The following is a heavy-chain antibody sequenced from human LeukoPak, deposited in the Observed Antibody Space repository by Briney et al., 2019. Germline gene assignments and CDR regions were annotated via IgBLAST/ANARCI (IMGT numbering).Heavy chain of an antibody. J-gene: IGHJ4*02. CDR1: GFTFSSYW. CDR3: ARSVNYSPADY. D-gene: IGHD1-26*01. Sequence: GGSLRLSCAASGFTFSSYWMHWVRQGPRKGLVWVSHINSDGSSTNYADTVKGRFTISRDNANNTLYLQMNSLRAEDTAVYYCARSVNYSPADYWGQGTLVTVSS. CDR2: INSDGSST. V-gene: IGHV3-74*01.